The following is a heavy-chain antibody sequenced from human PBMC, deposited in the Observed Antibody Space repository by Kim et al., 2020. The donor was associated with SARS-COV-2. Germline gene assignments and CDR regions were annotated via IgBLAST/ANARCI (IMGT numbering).Heavy chain of an antibody. CDR3: AKDRDVVVVAATYFDY. CDR1: GFTFSSYG. J-gene: IGHJ4*02. D-gene: IGHD2-15*01. V-gene: IGHV3-30*18. CDR2: ISYDGSNK. Sequence: GGSLRLSCAASGFTFSSYGMHWVRQAPGKGLEWVAVISYDGSNKYYADSVKGRFTISRDNSKNTLYLQMNSLRAEDTAVYYCAKDRDVVVVAATYFDYWGQGTLVTVSS.